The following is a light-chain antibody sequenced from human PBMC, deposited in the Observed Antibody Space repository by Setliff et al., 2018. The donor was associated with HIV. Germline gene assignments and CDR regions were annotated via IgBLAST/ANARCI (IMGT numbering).Light chain of an antibody. CDR1: SSDIGSFNL. J-gene: IGLJ1*01. Sequence: QSALTQPASVSGSPGQSITISCTGSSSDIGSFNLVSWYQQHPGKAPKVVIYEVSNRPSGVSNRFSDSKSGNTASLTISGLQAEDEADYYCCSYAGSSTYVFGNGTKVTVL. V-gene: IGLV2-23*02. CDR3: CSYAGSSTYV. CDR2: EVS.